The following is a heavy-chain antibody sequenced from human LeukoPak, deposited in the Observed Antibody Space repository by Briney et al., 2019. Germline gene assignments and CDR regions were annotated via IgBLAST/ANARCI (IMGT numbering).Heavy chain of an antibody. CDR1: GYTFTDYY. CDR2: INSNSGGT. Sequence: ATVKVSCKASGYTFTDYYMHWVRQAPGQGLEWMGWINSNSGGTNYAQKFQGRVTMTRDTSISTAYMELSSLRSDDTAVYYCARVLVPAGGGVVDYWGQGTLVTVSS. V-gene: IGHV1-2*02. CDR3: ARVLVPAGGGVVDY. J-gene: IGHJ4*02. D-gene: IGHD3-16*01.